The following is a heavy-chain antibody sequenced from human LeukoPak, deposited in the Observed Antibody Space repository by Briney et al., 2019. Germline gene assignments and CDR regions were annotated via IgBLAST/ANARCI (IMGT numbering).Heavy chain of an antibody. CDR2: FDAEQDET. J-gene: IGHJ4*02. D-gene: IGHD1-1*01. V-gene: IGHV1-24*01. Sequence: ASVKLSCKVSGYALAELSIHWVRQTPGKGLEWMGGFDAEQDETLYAQKFEGRVTMTEDTSTATAHLEMNRLTSDDTGVYFCATDMMNGTTWRDYWGQGTLVVVSS. CDR3: ATDMMNGTTWRDY. CDR1: GYALAELS.